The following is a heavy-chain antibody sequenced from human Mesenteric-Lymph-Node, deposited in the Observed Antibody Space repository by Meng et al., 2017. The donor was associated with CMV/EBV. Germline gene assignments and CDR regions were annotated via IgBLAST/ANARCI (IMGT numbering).Heavy chain of an antibody. J-gene: IGHJ4*02. V-gene: IGHV1-18*04. CDR3: ARHLGYDFWSNYYIDY. CDR2: ISVYNGNT. Sequence: ASVKVSCKASGYTFTNYYIHWVRQAPGQGLEWMGWISVYNGNTNYAQRLQGRVTMTTDTSTSTAYMELRSLRSDDTAVYYCARHLGYDFWSNYYIDYWGQGRLVTVSS. CDR1: GYTFTNYY. D-gene: IGHD3-3*01.